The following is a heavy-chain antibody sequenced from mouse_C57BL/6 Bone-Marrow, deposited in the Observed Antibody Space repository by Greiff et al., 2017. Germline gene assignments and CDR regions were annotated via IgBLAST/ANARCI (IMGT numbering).Heavy chain of an antibody. V-gene: IGHV1-64*01. J-gene: IGHJ1*03. Sequence: QVQLQQPGAELVKPGASVKLSCKASGYTFTSYWMHWVKQRPGQGLEWIGMIHPNSGSTNYNEKFKSKATLTVDKSSSTAYMQLSSLTSEDSAVYYCARKKNGSSYWYFDVWGTGTTVTFSS. D-gene: IGHD1-1*01. CDR2: IHPNSGST. CDR1: GYTFTSYW. CDR3: ARKKNGSSYWYFDV.